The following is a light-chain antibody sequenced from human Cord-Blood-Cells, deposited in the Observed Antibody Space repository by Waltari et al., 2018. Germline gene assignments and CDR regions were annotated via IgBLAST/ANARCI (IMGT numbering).Light chain of an antibody. V-gene: IGLV4-69*01. CDR2: LNSDGSH. Sequence: QLVLTPSPSASASLGASVKPTCTLTRGHRSYPIAGDQQQPVKGTRYLMKLNSDGSHSRGVGIPERFSGSSSVAERYLTISSVESGDEADDYSQTWGTGVCGGGTKLTV. CDR1: RGHRSYP. CDR3: QTWGTGV. J-gene: IGLJ3*02.